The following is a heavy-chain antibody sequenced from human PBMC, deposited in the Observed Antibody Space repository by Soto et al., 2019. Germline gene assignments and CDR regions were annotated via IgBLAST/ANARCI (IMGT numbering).Heavy chain of an antibody. CDR2: ISAYNGNT. CDR3: ARRGAVAGTDTFDH. Sequence: ASVKVSCKASGYTFTSYGISWVRQTPGQGLEWMGWISAYNGNTNYAQKLQGRVTMTTDTSTSTAYMERMSLRSDDTAVYYFARRGAVAGTDTFDHWCQGTLVTVSS. CDR1: GYTFTSYG. V-gene: IGHV1-18*04. D-gene: IGHD6-19*01. J-gene: IGHJ5*02.